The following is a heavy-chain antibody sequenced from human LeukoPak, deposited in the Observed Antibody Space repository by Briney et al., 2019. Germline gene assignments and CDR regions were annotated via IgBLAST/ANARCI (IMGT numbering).Heavy chain of an antibody. V-gene: IGHV1-18*01. CDR1: GYTFTSYG. CDR2: ISAYNGNT. CDR3: ARAPGYSGYDYVSDY. J-gene: IGHJ4*02. D-gene: IGHD5-12*01. Sequence: GASVKVSCKASGYTFTSYGISWVRQAPGQGLEWMGWISAYNGNTNYAQKLQGRVTMTTDTSTSTAYMELRSLRSDDTAVYYCARAPGYSGYDYVSDYWGQGTLVTVSS.